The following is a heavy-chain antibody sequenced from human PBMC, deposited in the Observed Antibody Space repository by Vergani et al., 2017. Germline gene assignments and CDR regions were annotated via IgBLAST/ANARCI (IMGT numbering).Heavy chain of an antibody. Sequence: QVQLVQSGAEVKKPGASVKVSCKASGYTFTSYYMHWVRQAPGQGLEWMGIINPSGGSTSYAQKFQGRVTMTRDTSTSTVYMELSSLRSEDTAVYYCARDYSRDILTGYYTGYFDYWGQGTLVTVSS. CDR1: GYTFTSYY. J-gene: IGHJ4*02. V-gene: IGHV1-46*03. D-gene: IGHD3-9*01. CDR3: ARDYSRDILTGYYTGYFDY. CDR2: INPSGGST.